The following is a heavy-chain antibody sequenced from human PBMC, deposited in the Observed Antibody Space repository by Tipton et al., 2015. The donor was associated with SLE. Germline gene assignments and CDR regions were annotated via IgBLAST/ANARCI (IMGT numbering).Heavy chain of an antibody. CDR1: GGSFSGYY. CDR2: IYYSGST. J-gene: IGHJ5*02. D-gene: IGHD3-9*01. Sequence: TLSLICAVYGGSFSGYYWSWIRRPPGKGLEWIGYIYYSGSTNYNPSLKSRVTISVDTSKNQFSLKLSSVTAADTAVYYCARGHERYFDWLLKGDWFDPWGQGTLVTVSS. CDR3: ARGHERYFDWLLKGDWFDP. V-gene: IGHV4-59*08.